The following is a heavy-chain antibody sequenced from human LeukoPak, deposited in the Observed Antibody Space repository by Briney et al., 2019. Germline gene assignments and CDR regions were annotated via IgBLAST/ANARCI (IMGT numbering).Heavy chain of an antibody. D-gene: IGHD4-17*01. CDR2: IYTSGST. Sequence: SETLSLTCTVSGGSISSYYWSWIRQPAGKGLEWIGRIYTSGSTNYNPSLKSRVTMSVDTSKNQFSLKLSSVTAADTAVYYCARDLDGDYVPLYYYYYVDVWGKGTTVTVSS. V-gene: IGHV4-4*07. CDR3: ARDLDGDYVPLYYYYYVDV. CDR1: GGSISSYY. J-gene: IGHJ6*03.